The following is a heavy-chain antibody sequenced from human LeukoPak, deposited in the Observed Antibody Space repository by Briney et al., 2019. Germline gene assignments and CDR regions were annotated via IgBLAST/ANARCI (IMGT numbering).Heavy chain of an antibody. Sequence: GGSLRLSCAASGFTFSNAWMSWVRQAPGKGLEWVGRIKCKTDGGTADYAAPVKGRFTISRDDSKNTLYLQMNSLKTEDTAVYYCTTDRWSCDAFDIWGQGTMVTVSS. CDR3: TTDRWSCDAFDI. D-gene: IGHD4-23*01. CDR1: GFTFSNAW. J-gene: IGHJ3*02. V-gene: IGHV3-15*01. CDR2: IKCKTDGGTA.